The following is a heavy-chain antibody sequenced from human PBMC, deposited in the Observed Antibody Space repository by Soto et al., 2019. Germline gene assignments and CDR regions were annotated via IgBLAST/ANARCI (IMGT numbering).Heavy chain of an antibody. Sequence: QVQLVQSGAEVKKPGASVKVSCKASGYTFTGYYMHWVRQAPGQGLEWMGWINPNSGGTNYAQKFQGRVTMTRDTSISTAYMELSRLRSDDTAVYYCARTFGATSWYYYYYGMDAWGQGTTVTVSS. CDR3: ARTFGATSWYYYYYGMDA. J-gene: IGHJ6*02. CDR2: INPNSGGT. CDR1: GYTFTGYY. D-gene: IGHD1-26*01. V-gene: IGHV1-2*02.